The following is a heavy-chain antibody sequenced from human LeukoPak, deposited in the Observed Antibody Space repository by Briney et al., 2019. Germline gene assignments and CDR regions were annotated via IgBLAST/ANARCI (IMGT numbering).Heavy chain of an antibody. CDR2: INPNSGGT. CDR1: GYTFTGYY. Sequence: ASVKVSCKASGYTFTGYYMHWVRQAPGQGLEWMGWINPNSGGTNYAQKFQGRVTMTRDTSISTAYMELSRLRSDDTAVYYCARDRSVSSYYDSSGYYHCYWGQGTLVTVSS. CDR3: ARDRSVSSYYDSSGYYHCY. V-gene: IGHV1-2*02. D-gene: IGHD3-22*01. J-gene: IGHJ4*02.